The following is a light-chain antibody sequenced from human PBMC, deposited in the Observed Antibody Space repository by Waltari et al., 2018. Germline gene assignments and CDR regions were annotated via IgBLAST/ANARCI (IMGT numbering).Light chain of an antibody. CDR2: YNSDSEK. J-gene: IGLJ3*02. V-gene: IGLV5-37*01. Sequence: QPVLTQPPSSSASPGESARLTCPLPSDINVGDFIIYWYQHKPGSPHRFLLYYNSDSEKAQGSGVPSRFSGSKDASANAGILLISGLQSKDVADYYCMFWPSNVWVFGGGTKLTVL. CDR1: SDINVGDFI. CDR3: MFWPSNVWV.